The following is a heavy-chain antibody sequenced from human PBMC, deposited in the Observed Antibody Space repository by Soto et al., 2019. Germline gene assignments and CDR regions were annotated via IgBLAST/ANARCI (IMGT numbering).Heavy chain of an antibody. J-gene: IGHJ3*02. CDR1: GGSISSGDYY. CDR2: IYYSGST. D-gene: IGHD3-3*01. Sequence: TLSLTCTVSGGSISSGDYYWSWIRQPPGKGLEWIGYIYYSGSTYYNPSLKSRVTISVDTSKNQFSLKLSSVTAADTAVYYCARCVTYYDFWSGYYSKSDAFDIWGQGTMVTVSS. CDR3: ARCVTYYDFWSGYYSKSDAFDI. V-gene: IGHV4-30-4*01.